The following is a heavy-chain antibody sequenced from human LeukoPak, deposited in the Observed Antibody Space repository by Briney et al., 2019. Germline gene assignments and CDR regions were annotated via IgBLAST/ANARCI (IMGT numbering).Heavy chain of an antibody. CDR1: GYAFTVNY. CDR2: INANSGGT. V-gene: IGHV1-2*02. CDR3: ARVRAAPGDSGMDV. Sequence: ASVTVTCTASGYAFTVNYMDWVGDARGQGKEWMGWINANSGGTNYAQKFQSRVTITRDTSISTAYLKLSRLRSDDTAVYYCARVRAAPGDSGMDVWGQGTTVTVSS. J-gene: IGHJ6*02. D-gene: IGHD2-15*01.